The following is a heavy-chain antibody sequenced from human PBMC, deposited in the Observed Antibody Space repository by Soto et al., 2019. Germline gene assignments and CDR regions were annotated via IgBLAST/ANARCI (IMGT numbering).Heavy chain of an antibody. CDR2: IRYDGSNK. Sequence: QGQLEESGGGVVQPGRSLRLSCVASGFTFSSYGMHWVRQAPGKGLEWVAVIRYDGSNKWYADSVKGRFTISRDNSKNPLYLQINSLRAEDTAVYYCARDGISGYNSVFDYWGQGTLVTVSS. CDR3: ARDGISGYNSVFDY. V-gene: IGHV3-33*01. D-gene: IGHD3-3*01. CDR1: GFTFSSYG. J-gene: IGHJ4*02.